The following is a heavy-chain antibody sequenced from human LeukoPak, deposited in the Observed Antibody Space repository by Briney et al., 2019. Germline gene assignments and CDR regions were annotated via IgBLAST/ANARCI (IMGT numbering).Heavy chain of an antibody. Sequence: GGSLRLSCAASGFTFSTYVFHWVRQAPGKGLEWVAVISYDGTNKYYADSVKGRFTISRDNSKNTLYLQMNSLRAEDTAVYYCARSRSIGDWFDPWGQGTLVTVSS. CDR2: ISYDGTNK. CDR3: ARSRSIGDWFDP. D-gene: IGHD1-26*01. J-gene: IGHJ5*02. V-gene: IGHV3-30-3*01. CDR1: GFTFSTYV.